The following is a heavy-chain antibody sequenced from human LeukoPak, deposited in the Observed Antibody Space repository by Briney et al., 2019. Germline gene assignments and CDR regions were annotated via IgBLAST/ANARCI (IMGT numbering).Heavy chain of an antibody. CDR3: ARVAAVGKGVFDY. V-gene: IGHV3-48*03. D-gene: IGHD6-13*01. J-gene: IGHJ4*02. CDR1: GFTFSSYE. Sequence: PGGSLRLSCAASGFTFSSYEMNWVRQAPGKGPEWVSYVSGSGSTIYYADSVKGRLTISRDNAKTSLYLQMNSLRVEDTGVYYCARVAAVGKGVFDYWGQGTRVTVSS. CDR2: VSGSGSTI.